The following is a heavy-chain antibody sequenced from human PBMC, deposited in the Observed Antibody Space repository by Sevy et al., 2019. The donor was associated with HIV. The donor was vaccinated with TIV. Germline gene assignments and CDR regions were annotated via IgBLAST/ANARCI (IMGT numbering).Heavy chain of an antibody. Sequence: GGSLRLSCAASGLTFSTFDMHWVRQGPGKGPEWVSLISGNGGRIYYADSVKGRFTISRDNSKNTLYLQMNSLRAEDTAVFYCAKVRVAVTRDFDYWGQGTLVTFSS. CDR1: GLTFSTFD. V-gene: IGHV3-23*01. J-gene: IGHJ4*02. D-gene: IGHD1-26*01. CDR2: ISGNGGRI. CDR3: AKVRVAVTRDFDY.